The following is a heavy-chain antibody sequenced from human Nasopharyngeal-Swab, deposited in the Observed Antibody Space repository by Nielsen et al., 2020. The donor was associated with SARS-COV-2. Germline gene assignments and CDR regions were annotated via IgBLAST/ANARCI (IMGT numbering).Heavy chain of an antibody. CDR2: ISYDGSNK. CDR1: GFTFSSYG. V-gene: IGHV3-30*03. J-gene: IGHJ6*02. D-gene: IGHD6-6*01. Sequence: GESLKISCAASGFTFSSYGMHWVRQAPGKGLEWVAVISYDGSNKYYADSVKGRFTISRDDAKNSQSLQMNSLRVEDTAVYYCVRERESSYGMDVWGQGTTVTVSS. CDR3: VRERESSYGMDV.